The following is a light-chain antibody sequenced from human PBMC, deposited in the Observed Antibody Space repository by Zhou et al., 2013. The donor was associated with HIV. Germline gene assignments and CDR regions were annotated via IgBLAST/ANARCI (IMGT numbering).Light chain of an antibody. J-gene: IGKJ1*01. Sequence: EIVLTQSPATLSLSPGERATLSCRASQSVRTYLAWYQQRPGQAPRLLIYDASNRATGIPARFSGSGSGTDFTLTISSLEPEDFAVYYCQQRSNWPSWTFGQGTKVEXK. CDR3: QQRSNWPSWT. CDR2: DAS. V-gene: IGKV3-11*01. CDR1: QSVRTY.